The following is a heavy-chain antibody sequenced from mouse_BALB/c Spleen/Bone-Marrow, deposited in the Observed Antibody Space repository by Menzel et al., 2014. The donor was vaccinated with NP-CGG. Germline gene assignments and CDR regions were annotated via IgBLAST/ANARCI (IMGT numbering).Heavy chain of an antibody. CDR1: GFTFSNYG. CDR2: ISSGGTYT. CDR3: ARRRDYDYFDY. J-gene: IGHJ2*01. Sequence: EVKLVESGGDLVKPGGSLKLSCAASGFTFSNYGMSWVRQIPDKRLEWVATISSGGTYTFYPDSVKGRFTISRDNTKNTLTLQMTSLKSEDTAMYCCARRRDYDYFDYWGQGTTLTVSS. V-gene: IGHV5-6*02. D-gene: IGHD2-4*01.